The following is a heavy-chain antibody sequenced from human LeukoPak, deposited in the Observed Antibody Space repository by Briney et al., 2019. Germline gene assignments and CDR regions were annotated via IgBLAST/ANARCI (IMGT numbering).Heavy chain of an antibody. CDR3: ARDSDSSGYYLASFDY. D-gene: IGHD3-22*01. Sequence: PGGSLRLSCAASGFIFSSYWMSWVRQAPGKGLEWVANIKQDGSEKYYVDSVKGRFTISRDNAKNSLYLQMNSLRAEDTAVYYCARDSDSSGYYLASFDYWGQGTLVAVSS. CDR1: GFIFSSYW. V-gene: IGHV3-7*01. CDR2: IKQDGSEK. J-gene: IGHJ4*02.